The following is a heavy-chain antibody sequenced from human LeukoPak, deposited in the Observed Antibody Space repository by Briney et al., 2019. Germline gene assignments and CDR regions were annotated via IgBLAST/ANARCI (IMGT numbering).Heavy chain of an antibody. CDR1: GYTFTGYY. D-gene: IGHD6-19*01. CDR2: INPNSGET. CDR3: ATRTSSGPTRGAFDI. Sequence: ASVKVSCKASGYTFTGYYLFWVRQAPGQGLEWMGWINPNSGETDYAQKFRGRVTMTRDTSISTAYMELNRLRSDDTAVYYCATRTSSGPTRGAFDIWGQGTMVTVSS. V-gene: IGHV1-2*02. J-gene: IGHJ3*02.